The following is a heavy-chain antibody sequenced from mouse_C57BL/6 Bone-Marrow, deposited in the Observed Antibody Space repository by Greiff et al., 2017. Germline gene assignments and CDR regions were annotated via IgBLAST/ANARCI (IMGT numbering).Heavy chain of an antibody. D-gene: IGHD1-3*01. CDR3: ARHVELRGWFAY. CDR2: ISSGGSST. V-gene: IGHV5-6*01. Sequence: DVHLVESGGDLVKPGGSLKLSCAASGFTFSSYGMSWVRQTPDKRLEWVATISSGGSSTYYPDSVKGRFTISRDNAKNTLYLQMSSLKSEDTAMYYCARHVELRGWFAYGGQGTRVTVSA. J-gene: IGHJ3*01. CDR1: GFTFSSYG.